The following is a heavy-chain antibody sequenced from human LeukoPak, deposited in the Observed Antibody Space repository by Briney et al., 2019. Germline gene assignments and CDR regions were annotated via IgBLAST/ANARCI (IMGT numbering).Heavy chain of an antibody. V-gene: IGHV4-61*02. CDR1: GGSISSGSYY. CDR3: ARLSRPYIVVVPAAKSQGRYYYMDV. Sequence: SQTLSLTCTVSGGSISSGSYYWSWIRQPAGKGLEWIGRIYTSGSTNYNPSLKSRVTISVDTSKNQFSLKLSSVTAADTAVYYCARLSRPYIVVVPAAKSQGRYYYMDVWGKGTTVTVSS. CDR2: IYTSGST. D-gene: IGHD2-2*01. J-gene: IGHJ6*03.